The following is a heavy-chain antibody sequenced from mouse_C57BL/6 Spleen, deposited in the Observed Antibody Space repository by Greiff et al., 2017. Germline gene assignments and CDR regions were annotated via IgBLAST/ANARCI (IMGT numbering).Heavy chain of an antibody. J-gene: IGHJ3*01. CDR2: IYPRDGST. D-gene: IGHD2-5*01. V-gene: IGHV1-85*01. CDR1: GYTFTSYD. Sequence: VQLQQSGPELVKPGASVKLSCKASGYTFTSYDINWVKPRPGQGLEWIGWIYPRDGSTKYNEKFKGKATLTVDTSSSTAYMELHSLTSEDSAVYFCARSPSNYPFDYWGQGTLVTVSA. CDR3: ARSPSNYPFDY.